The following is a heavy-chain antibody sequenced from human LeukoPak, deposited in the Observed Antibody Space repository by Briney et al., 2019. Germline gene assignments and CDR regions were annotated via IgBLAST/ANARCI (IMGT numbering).Heavy chain of an antibody. D-gene: IGHD1-26*01. V-gene: IGHV4-38-2*02. Sequence: SGPALVKPTQTLTLTCTFSGFSLTTSGMRVSWIRQPPGKGLEWIGNIYHSGSTYYNPSLKSRLTISVDTSKNQFSLKLNSVTAADTALYYCARGATSGSYESDYWGQGTLVTVSS. CDR2: IYHSGST. CDR3: ARGATSGSYESDY. CDR1: GFSLTTSGM. J-gene: IGHJ4*02.